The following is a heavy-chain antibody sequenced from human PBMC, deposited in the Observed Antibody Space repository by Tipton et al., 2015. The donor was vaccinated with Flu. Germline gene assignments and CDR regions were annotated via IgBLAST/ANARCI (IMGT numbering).Heavy chain of an antibody. D-gene: IGHD3-10*01. J-gene: IGHJ6*03. CDR2: IYTRGST. CDR3: ARGGAGITMVRGATYYYYMDV. Sequence: TLSLTCTVSGGSISSGNYYWTWIRQPAGKGLEWIGRIYTRGSTNYNPSLKSRVTMSVDTSKNQFSLKLSSVTAADTAVYYCARGGAGITMVRGATYYYYMDVWGKGPTVTVSS. CDR1: GGSISSGNYY. V-gene: IGHV4-61*02.